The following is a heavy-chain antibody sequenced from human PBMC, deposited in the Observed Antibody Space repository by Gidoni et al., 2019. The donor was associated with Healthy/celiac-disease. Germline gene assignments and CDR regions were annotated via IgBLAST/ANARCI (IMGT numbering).Heavy chain of an antibody. V-gene: IGHV3-23*01. D-gene: IGHD6-19*01. CDR2: ISGSGGST. CDR3: AKDKGRGGAVAP. J-gene: IGHJ5*02. CDR1: GFTFSSYA. Sequence: EMQLLESGGGLVQPGGSLRLSCAASGFTFSSYAMSWVRQAPGKGLEWVSAISGSGGSTYYADSVKGRFTISRDNSKNTMYLQMNSLRAEDTAVYYCAKDKGRGGAVAPWGQGTLVTVSS.